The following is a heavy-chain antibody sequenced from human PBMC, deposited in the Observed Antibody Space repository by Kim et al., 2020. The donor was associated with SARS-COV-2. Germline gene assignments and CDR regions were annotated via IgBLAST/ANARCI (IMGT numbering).Heavy chain of an antibody. Sequence: SETLSLTCTVSGGSISSYYWSWIRQPPGKGLEWIGYIYYSGSTNYNPSLKSRVTISVDTSKNQFSLKLSSVTAADTAVYYCARDLTNDRIAVAKPVGFDPWGQGTLVTVSS. J-gene: IGHJ5*02. CDR2: IYYSGST. CDR1: GGSISSYY. CDR3: ARDLTNDRIAVAKPVGFDP. D-gene: IGHD6-19*01. V-gene: IGHV4-59*01.